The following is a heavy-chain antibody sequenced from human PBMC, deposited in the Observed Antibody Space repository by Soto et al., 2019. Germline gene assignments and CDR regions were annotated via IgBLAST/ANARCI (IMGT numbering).Heavy chain of an antibody. CDR1: GFTFSSYG. V-gene: IGHV3-33*01. CDR2: IWYDGSNK. CDR3: AREVHESWYTGVYYYGMDV. J-gene: IGHJ6*02. D-gene: IGHD6-13*01. Sequence: QVQLVESGGGVVQPGRSLRLSCAASGFTFSSYGMHWVRQAPGKGLEWVAVIWYDGSNKYYADSVKGRFTISRDNSKNTLYLQMNSLRAEDTAVYYCAREVHESWYTGVYYYGMDVWGQGTTVTVSS.